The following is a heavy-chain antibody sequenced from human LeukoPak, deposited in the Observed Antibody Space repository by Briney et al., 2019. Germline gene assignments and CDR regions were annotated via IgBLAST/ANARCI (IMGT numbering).Heavy chain of an antibody. J-gene: IGHJ3*02. Sequence: GSLRLSCVASGFTFSSYAMSWVRQAPGKGLEWVSAISGSGGSTYYADSVKGRFTISRDNSKNTLYLQMNSLRAEDTAVYYCAKGYDILTGYYTAFDIWGQGTMVTVSS. V-gene: IGHV3-23*01. CDR1: GFTFSSYA. D-gene: IGHD3-9*01. CDR2: ISGSGGST. CDR3: AKGYDILTGYYTAFDI.